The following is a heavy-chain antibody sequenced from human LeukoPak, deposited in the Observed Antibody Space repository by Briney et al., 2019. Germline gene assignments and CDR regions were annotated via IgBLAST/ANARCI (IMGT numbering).Heavy chain of an antibody. CDR1: GGSFTNYY. J-gene: IGHJ6*02. D-gene: IGHD3-10*01. CDR3: ASSFGGLRYYYYYGMDV. CDR2: INHSGTT. V-gene: IGHV4-34*01. Sequence: SETLSLTCAVSGGSFTNYYWTWIRQPPGKGLEWIGEINHSGTTNYSPSLKSRVTMSVDTSKNHFSLNVTSVTAADTAVYYCASSFGGLRYYYYYGMDVWGQGTTVTVSS.